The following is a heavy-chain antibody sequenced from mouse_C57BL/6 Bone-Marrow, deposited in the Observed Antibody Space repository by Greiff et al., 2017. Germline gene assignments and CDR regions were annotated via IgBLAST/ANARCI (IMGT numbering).Heavy chain of an antibody. CDR1: GYSITSGYY. CDR2: ISYDGSN. V-gene: IGHV3-6*01. CDR3: ARDGGNWYFDV. Sequence: DVKLVESGPGLVKPSQSLSLTCSVTGYSITSGYYWNWIRQFPGNKLEWMGYISYDGSNNYNPSLKNRISITRDTSKNQFFLKLNSVTTEDTATYYCARDGGNWYFDVWGTGTTVTVSS. J-gene: IGHJ1*03.